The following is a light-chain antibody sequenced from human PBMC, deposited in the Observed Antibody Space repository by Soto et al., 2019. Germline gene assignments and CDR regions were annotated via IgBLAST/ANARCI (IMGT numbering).Light chain of an antibody. CDR2: GAS. CDR1: QSISSNY. Sequence: EIVLTQSPGTLSLSPGERTNLSCRASQSISSNYLAWYQQKLGQAPRLLIYGASSRATGIPDRFSGSGSGTDFTLTISRLEPEDFAVYYCQQYGSSPFTFGPGTKVDIK. J-gene: IGKJ3*01. V-gene: IGKV3-20*01. CDR3: QQYGSSPFT.